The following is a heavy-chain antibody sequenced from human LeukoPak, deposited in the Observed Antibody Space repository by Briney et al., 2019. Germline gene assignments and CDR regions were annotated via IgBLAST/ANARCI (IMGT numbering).Heavy chain of an antibody. Sequence: SETLSLTCTVSGGSISSSSYYWGWTRQPPGKGLEWIGSIYYSGSTYYNPSLKSRVTISVDTSKNQFSLKLSSVTAADTALYYCATNYDILTGFYNVYNYWGQGTLVTVSS. V-gene: IGHV4-39*01. CDR2: IYYSGST. CDR3: ATNYDILTGFYNVYNY. J-gene: IGHJ4*02. CDR1: GGSISSSSYY. D-gene: IGHD3-9*01.